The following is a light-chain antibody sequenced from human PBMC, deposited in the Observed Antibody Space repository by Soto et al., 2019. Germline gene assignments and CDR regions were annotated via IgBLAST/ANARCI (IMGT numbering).Light chain of an antibody. V-gene: IGKV1-12*01. CDR1: QGISSR. CDR3: QQSNSVTRT. Sequence: DIQLTQSPSSVSASVGDRVTITCRASQGISSRLDWYHQKPGRAPNLLIYAASSLQSGVPSRFSGSGSETYFTLTIGSLQPEDFATYYCQQSNSVTRTFGGGTKVAIK. J-gene: IGKJ4*01. CDR2: AAS.